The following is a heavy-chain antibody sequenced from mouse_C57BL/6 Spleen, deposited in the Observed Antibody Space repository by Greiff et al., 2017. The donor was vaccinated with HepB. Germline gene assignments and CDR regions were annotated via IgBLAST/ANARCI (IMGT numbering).Heavy chain of an antibody. Sequence: EVKLQESGPELVKPGASVKISCKASGYSFTDYNMNWVKQSNGKSLEWIGVINPNYGTTSYNQKFKGKATLTVDQSSSTAYMQLNSLTSEDSAVYYCARGLIYDGYYGAYWGQGTLVTVSA. J-gene: IGHJ3*01. D-gene: IGHD2-3*01. CDR2: INPNYGTT. V-gene: IGHV1-39*01. CDR1: GYSFTDYN. CDR3: ARGLIYDGYYGAY.